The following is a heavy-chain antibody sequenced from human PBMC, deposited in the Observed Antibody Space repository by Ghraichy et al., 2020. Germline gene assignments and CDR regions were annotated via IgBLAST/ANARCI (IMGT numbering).Heavy chain of an antibody. CDR1: GLSFNNDG. CDR2: IRHDGKNK. Sequence: GGSLRLSCAASGLSFNNDGMHWVRQPPGRGLEWVAFIRHDGKNKFYAASVKGRFTISRDNSKNTLFLQMNSLTVEDSAIYRCAKDYGSSPGNYYYYSMDVWGQGTTVSVS. V-gene: IGHV3-30*02. CDR3: AKDYGSSPGNYYYYSMDV. J-gene: IGHJ6*03. D-gene: IGHD6-13*01.